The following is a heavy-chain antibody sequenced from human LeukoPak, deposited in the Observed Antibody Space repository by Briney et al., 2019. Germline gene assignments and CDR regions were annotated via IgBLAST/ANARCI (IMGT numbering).Heavy chain of an antibody. CDR2: ISYDGSNK. Sequence: GGSLRLSCAASGFTFSSYAMNWVCQAPGKGLEWVAVISYDGSNKYYADSVKGRFTISRDNSKNTLYLQMNSLRAEDTAVYYCARDGYKTDYYGMDVWGQGTTVTVSS. J-gene: IGHJ6*02. CDR3: ARDGYKTDYYGMDV. CDR1: GFTFSSYA. D-gene: IGHD1-1*01. V-gene: IGHV3-30-3*01.